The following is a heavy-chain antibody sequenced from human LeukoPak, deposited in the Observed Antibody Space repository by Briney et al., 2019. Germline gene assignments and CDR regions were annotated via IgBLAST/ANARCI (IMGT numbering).Heavy chain of an antibody. V-gene: IGHV4-39*07. CDR2: IYYSGST. J-gene: IGHJ6*03. CDR1: GGSISSSSYY. CDR3: ARASSEDYYYYYMDV. Sequence: SETLSLTCTVSGGSISSSSYYWGWIRQPPGKGLGWIGSIYYSGSTYYNPSLKSRVTISVDTSKNQFSLKLSSVTAADTAVYYCARASSEDYYYYYMDVWGKGTTVTVSS.